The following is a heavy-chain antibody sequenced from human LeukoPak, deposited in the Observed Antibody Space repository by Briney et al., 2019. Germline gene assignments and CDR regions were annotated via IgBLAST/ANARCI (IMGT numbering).Heavy chain of an antibody. CDR1: GFTFDDYA. J-gene: IGHJ6*03. CDR3: ARDTSAFLTGYYYMDV. CDR2: TSWNSGSI. D-gene: IGHD3-3*01. Sequence: PGRSLRLSCAASGFTFDDYAMHWVRQAPGKGLEWVSGTSWNSGSIGYADSVKGRFTISRDNSRNTLYLQMNSLRAEDTAVYYCARDTSAFLTGYYYMDVWGKGTTVTVSS. V-gene: IGHV3-9*01.